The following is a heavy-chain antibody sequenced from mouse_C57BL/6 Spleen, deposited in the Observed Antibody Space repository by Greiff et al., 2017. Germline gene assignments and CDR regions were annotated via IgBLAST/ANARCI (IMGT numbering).Heavy chain of an antibody. D-gene: IGHD1-1*01. CDR1: GYTFTSYW. J-gene: IGHJ1*03. Sequence: QVQLQQPGAELVRPGSSVKLSCKASGYTFTSYWMHWVKQRPIQGLEWIGNIDPSDSDTHYNQKFKDKATLTVDKSSSTAYMQLSSLTSEDSAVYYCARTTTVVAHLYFDVWGTGTTVTVSS. CDR2: IDPSDSDT. V-gene: IGHV1-52*01. CDR3: ARTTTVVAHLYFDV.